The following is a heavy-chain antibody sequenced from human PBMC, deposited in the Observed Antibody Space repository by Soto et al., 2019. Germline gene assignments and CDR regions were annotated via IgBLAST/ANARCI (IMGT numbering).Heavy chain of an antibody. CDR2: TSANGGST. V-gene: IGHV3-23*01. D-gene: IGHD3-9*01. Sequence: ESGGGLVQPGGSLRLSCAASGFTFSSHAMSWVRQAPGKGLEWVSGTSANGGSTYYTDPVKGRFTISRDNAKNTLYLQMNSLRAEDTAVYYCAKAISTSRTLLDYWGQGTLVTVSS. J-gene: IGHJ4*02. CDR1: GFTFSSHA. CDR3: AKAISTSRTLLDY.